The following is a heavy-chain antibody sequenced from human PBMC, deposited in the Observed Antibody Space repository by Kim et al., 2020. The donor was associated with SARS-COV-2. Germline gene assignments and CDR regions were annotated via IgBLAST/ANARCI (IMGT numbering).Heavy chain of an antibody. CDR2: IRRSGSAI. Sequence: GGSLRLSCAVSGLTFSTTDMHWVRQAPGKGLEWIAYIRRSGSAIVYADSVKGRFTISRDEAKNSIFLQMNSLRDEDTAVYYCARDRTAFDYWGQGTLVTV. V-gene: IGHV3-48*02. CDR1: GLTFSTTD. J-gene: IGHJ4*02. CDR3: ARDRTAFDY. D-gene: IGHD1-1*01.